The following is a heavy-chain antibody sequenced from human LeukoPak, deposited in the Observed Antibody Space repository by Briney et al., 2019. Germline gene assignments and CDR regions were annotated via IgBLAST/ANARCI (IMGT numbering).Heavy chain of an antibody. Sequence: PGGSLRLSCAASGFTFYNYAMSWVRQAPGKRLEWVSATSASGSSTYYADSVKGRFTISRDNSKNTLYLQMNSLRDEDTAVYYCAKDPLGSYDSGNYGDSWGQGTLVTVSS. D-gene: IGHD3-10*01. J-gene: IGHJ5*01. CDR3: AKDPLGSYDSGNYGDS. CDR2: TSASGSST. V-gene: IGHV3-23*01. CDR1: GFTFYNYA.